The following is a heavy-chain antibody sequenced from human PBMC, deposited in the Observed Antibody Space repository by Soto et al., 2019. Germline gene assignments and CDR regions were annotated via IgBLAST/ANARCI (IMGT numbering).Heavy chain of an antibody. J-gene: IGHJ6*02. CDR1: GFTFSSCA. CDR3: ARESAAAPYYYYYGMDV. Sequence: QVQLVESGGGVVQPGRSLRLSCAASGFTFSSCAMHWVRQAPGKGLEWVAVISYDGSNKYYADSVKGRFTISRDNSKNTLYLQMNSLRAEDTAVYYCARESAAAPYYYYYGMDVWGQGTTVIVSS. D-gene: IGHD6-13*01. CDR2: ISYDGSNK. V-gene: IGHV3-30-3*01.